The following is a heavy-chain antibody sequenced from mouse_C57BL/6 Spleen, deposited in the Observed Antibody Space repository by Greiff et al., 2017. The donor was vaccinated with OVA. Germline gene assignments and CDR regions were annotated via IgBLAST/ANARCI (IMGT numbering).Heavy chain of an antibody. CDR1: GYAFSSSW. D-gene: IGHD4-1*01. CDR3: ARSDLTGTAWFAY. V-gene: IGHV1-82*01. Sequence: QVQLQQSGPELVKPGASVKISCKASGYAFSSSWMNWVKQRPGKGLEWIGRIYPGDGDTNYNGKFKGKATLTADKSSSTAYMQLSSLTSEDSAVYFCARSDLTGTAWFAYWGQGTLVTVSA. CDR2: IYPGDGDT. J-gene: IGHJ3*01.